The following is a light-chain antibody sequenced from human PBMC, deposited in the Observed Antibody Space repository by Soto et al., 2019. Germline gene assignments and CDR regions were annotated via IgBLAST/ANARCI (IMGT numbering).Light chain of an antibody. CDR1: QSLHSSY. CDR3: QQYGNSPWT. CDR2: GAS. Sequence: DIVLRQSPGTLSLSAGERATLSCRASQSLHSSYLAWYQQNPGQAPRLLIYGASSRATGIPDRFSGTGSGTDFTLTISRLEPEDFAVYYCQQYGNSPWTFGQGTKVDIK. V-gene: IGKV3-20*01. J-gene: IGKJ1*01.